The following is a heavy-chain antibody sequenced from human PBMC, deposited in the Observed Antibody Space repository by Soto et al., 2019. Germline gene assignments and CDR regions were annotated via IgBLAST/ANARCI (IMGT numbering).Heavy chain of an antibody. Sequence: QVQLVQSGAEVKKPGASVKVSFKASGYTFTSYGISWVRQAPGQGLEWMGWISAYNGNTNYAQKLQGRVTMTTDTSTSTAYMELRSLRSDDTAVYYCARDRATRYSPGWFDPWGQGTLVTVSS. V-gene: IGHV1-18*01. CDR2: ISAYNGNT. J-gene: IGHJ5*02. D-gene: IGHD6-13*01. CDR1: GYTFTSYG. CDR3: ARDRATRYSPGWFDP.